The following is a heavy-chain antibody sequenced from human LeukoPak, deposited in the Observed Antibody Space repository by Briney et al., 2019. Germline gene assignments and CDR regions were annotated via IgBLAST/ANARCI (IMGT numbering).Heavy chain of an antibody. V-gene: IGHV3-48*04. CDR2: ISSSGGAI. D-gene: IGHD6-13*01. CDR3: AREYSSSWYGDAFDI. Sequence: GGSLRLSCAASGFTFSSYSMNWVRQGPGKGLEWLSYISSSGGAIYYADSVKGRFIISRDNAKNSLYLQMNSLRAEDTAVYYCAREYSSSWYGDAFDIWGQGTMVTVSS. CDR1: GFTFSSYS. J-gene: IGHJ3*02.